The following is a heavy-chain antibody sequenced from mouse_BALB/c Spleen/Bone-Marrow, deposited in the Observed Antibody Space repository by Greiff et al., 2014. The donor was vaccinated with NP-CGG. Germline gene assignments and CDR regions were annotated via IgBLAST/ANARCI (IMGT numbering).Heavy chain of an antibody. V-gene: IGHV5-6-5*01. CDR2: INSGDSN. D-gene: IGHD2-4*01. CDR3: ARSNMITTGNYCDY. Sequence: EVMLVESRMRLFKCEESLKLSCAASGFTFSSYAMSWVRQTPEKRLEWVASINSGDSNYYPESVKGRFPISRDNDRKILYLQMSSLRDEETAMYYCARSNMITTGNYCDYWGQGTTRTVAA. CDR1: GFTFSSYA. J-gene: IGHJ2*01.